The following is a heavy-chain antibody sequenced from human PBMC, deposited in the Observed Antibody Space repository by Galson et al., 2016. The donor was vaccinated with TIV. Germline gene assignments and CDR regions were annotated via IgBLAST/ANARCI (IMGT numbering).Heavy chain of an antibody. J-gene: IGHJ4*02. Sequence: SVKVSCKAAGYTFSRHGISWVRQAPGQGLEWLGWISVENGNTNNAQKLQGRVTMTTDTATSTAYMELRSLRSDDTAVYYGAREMREWHDRSGFHILFDYWGQGTLVTVSS. V-gene: IGHV1-18*01. CDR2: ISVENGNT. CDR3: AREMREWHDRSGFHILFDY. D-gene: IGHD3-22*01. CDR1: GYTFSRHG.